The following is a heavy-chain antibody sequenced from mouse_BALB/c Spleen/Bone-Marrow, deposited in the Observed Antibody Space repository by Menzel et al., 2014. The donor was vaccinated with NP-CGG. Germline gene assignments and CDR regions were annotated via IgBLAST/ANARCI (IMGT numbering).Heavy chain of an antibody. V-gene: IGHV1-9*01. J-gene: IGHJ4*01. Sequence: VQLQQSGAELMKPGASVKISCKATGYTFSSYWIEWVKQRPGHGLKWIGEILPGSGSTNYNEKFKGKATFTADTSSNTAYMQLSSLTSEDSAVYYCARGIDYYAMDYWGQGTSVTVSS. CDR1: GYTFSSYW. CDR3: ARGIDYYAMDY. CDR2: ILPGSGST.